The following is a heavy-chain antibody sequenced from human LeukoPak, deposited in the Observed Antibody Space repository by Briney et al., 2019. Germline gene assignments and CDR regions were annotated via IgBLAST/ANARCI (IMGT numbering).Heavy chain of an antibody. V-gene: IGHV4-59*12. J-gene: IGHJ5*02. CDR2: IYYSGST. CDR1: GGSISSYY. Sequence: SETLSLTCTVSGGSISSYYWSWIRQPPGKGLEWIGYIYYSGSTNYNPSPKSRVTMSVDTSKNQFSLKLSSVTAADTAVYYCARDLMVRGVMDRHNWFDPWGQGTLVTVSS. D-gene: IGHD3-10*01. CDR3: ARDLMVRGVMDRHNWFDP.